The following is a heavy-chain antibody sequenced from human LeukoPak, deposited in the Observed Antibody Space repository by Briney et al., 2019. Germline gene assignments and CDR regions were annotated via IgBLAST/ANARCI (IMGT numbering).Heavy chain of an antibody. CDR1: GFTFSNYA. V-gene: IGHV3-23*01. D-gene: IGHD3-9*01. J-gene: IGHJ4*02. CDR3: AKSWSCVQYNDWLCYFDY. Sequence: GGSLRLSCAASGFTFSNYAMSWVRQAPGKGLEWVSGISGSSGTTYYADSVQGRFTISRDNSKDTLYLQMNSLRDEDTAVYYCAKSWSCVQYNDWLCYFDYWGQGTLVTASS. CDR2: ISGSSGTT.